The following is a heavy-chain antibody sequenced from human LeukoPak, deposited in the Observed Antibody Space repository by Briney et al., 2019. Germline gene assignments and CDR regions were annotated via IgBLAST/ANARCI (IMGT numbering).Heavy chain of an antibody. CDR3: ATDFADGCSCNSCYSFDH. CDR1: GGSISRYY. J-gene: IGHJ5*02. V-gene: IGHV3-11*04. Sequence: LSLTLTVSGGSISRYYWSWIRQPPGKGLEWVSYISNSGKTKSYADSVKGRFSVSRDNAKNALYLQMNSLRAEDTAVYYCATDFADGCSCNSCYSFDHWGQGTLVTVSS. D-gene: IGHD2/OR15-2a*01. CDR2: ISNSGKTK.